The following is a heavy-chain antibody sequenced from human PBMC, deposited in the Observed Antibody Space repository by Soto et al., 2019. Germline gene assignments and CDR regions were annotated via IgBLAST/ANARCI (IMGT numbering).Heavy chain of an antibody. D-gene: IGHD3-10*01. CDR3: VAELDFGKLSVV. Sequence: QVQLVQSGVEVKKPGSSVRVSCKAPGDTFKNSVISWVRQAPGQGLEWMGGTIPLFGTTDYAQKFQGRLTITTDDSTTTAYMEVSRLTSEDTAVYYCVAELDFGKLSVVWGQGTKVIVSS. CDR2: TIPLFGTT. J-gene: IGHJ3*01. V-gene: IGHV1-69*01. CDR1: GDTFKNSV.